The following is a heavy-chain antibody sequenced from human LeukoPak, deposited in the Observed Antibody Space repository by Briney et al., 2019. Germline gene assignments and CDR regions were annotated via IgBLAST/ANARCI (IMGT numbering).Heavy chain of an antibody. CDR3: ARGGLPTISYFDY. CDR2: IKQDGSEK. V-gene: IGHV3-7*01. J-gene: IGHJ4*02. CDR1: GFTFSSYW. Sequence: GGSLRLSCAASGFTFSSYWMSWVRQAPGKGLEWVANIKQDGSEKYYVDSVKGRFTISRDNAKNSLYLQMNSLRAEDTAVYYCARGGLPTISYFDYWGQGTLVTVSS. D-gene: IGHD4-11*01.